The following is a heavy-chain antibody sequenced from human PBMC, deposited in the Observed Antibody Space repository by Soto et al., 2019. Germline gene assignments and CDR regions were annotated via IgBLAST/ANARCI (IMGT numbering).Heavy chain of an antibody. D-gene: IGHD3-10*01. V-gene: IGHV4-34*01. CDR2: INHSGST. J-gene: IGHJ6*02. CDR1: GGSFSGYY. CDR3: ARVLAAVRAYGMDV. Sequence: QVQLQQWGAGLLKPSETLSLTCAVYGGSFSGYYWSWIRQPPGKGLEWIGEINHSGSTNYNPSLKSRVTISAAPSRVPVSLKRSSVTAADTAVYYCARVLAAVRAYGMDVWGQGTTVTVSS.